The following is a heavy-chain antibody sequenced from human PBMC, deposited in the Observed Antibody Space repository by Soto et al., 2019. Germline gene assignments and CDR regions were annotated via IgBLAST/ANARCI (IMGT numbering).Heavy chain of an antibody. CDR3: ATWTWLVPFDY. Sequence: ASVKVSCKASGYTFTSYVIHWVRQAPGQRLEWMGWINAGNGYTKYSQKFQGRVTITRDTSASTAYMELNSLRSEDTAVYYCATWTWLVPFDYWGQGTLVTVS. J-gene: IGHJ4*02. CDR2: INAGNGYT. V-gene: IGHV1-3*01. D-gene: IGHD6-19*01. CDR1: GYTFTSYV.